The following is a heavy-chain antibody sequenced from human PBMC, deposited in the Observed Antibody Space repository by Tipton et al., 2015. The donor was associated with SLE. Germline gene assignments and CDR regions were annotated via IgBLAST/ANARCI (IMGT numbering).Heavy chain of an antibody. CDR2: INHSGST. Sequence: LRLSCAVYGGSFSGYYWSWIRQPPGKGLEWIGEINHSGSTNYNPSLKSRVTISMDTSKNQLSLKLSSVTAADTAVYYCVRGGRGDGGNPFDPWGQGTLVTVSS. J-gene: IGHJ5*02. D-gene: IGHD4-23*01. CDR3: VRGGRGDGGNPFDP. CDR1: GGSFSGYY. V-gene: IGHV4-34*01.